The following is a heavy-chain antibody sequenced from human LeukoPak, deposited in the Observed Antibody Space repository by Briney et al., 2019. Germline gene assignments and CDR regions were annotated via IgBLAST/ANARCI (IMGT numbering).Heavy chain of an antibody. Sequence: GGSLRLSCAASGFTFSNAWMNWVRQAPGKGLEWVSAISAAGGSTYYADSVKGRFTISRDNSKNTVYLQMNSLRVEDTAVYYCAKWQRTGNWYFDLWGRGTLVTVSS. D-gene: IGHD1-1*01. CDR1: GFTFSNAW. CDR3: AKWQRTGNWYFDL. V-gene: IGHV3-23*01. J-gene: IGHJ2*01. CDR2: ISAAGGST.